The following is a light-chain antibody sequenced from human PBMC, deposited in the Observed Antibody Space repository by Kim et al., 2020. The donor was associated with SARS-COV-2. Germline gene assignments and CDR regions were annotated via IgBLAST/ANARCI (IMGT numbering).Light chain of an antibody. J-gene: IGLJ2*01. Sequence: QAVVTQEPSLTVSPGGTVTLTCASSSGTVTSGYYPNWFQQKPGQAPRALIYSTRNRHPWPPARFSGSRLGGKAVLTVSSVQPEDEAEYYCLLYYGGANLVFGGGTKLTVL. CDR3: LLYYGGANLV. CDR1: SGTVTSGYY. V-gene: IGLV7-43*01. CDR2: STR.